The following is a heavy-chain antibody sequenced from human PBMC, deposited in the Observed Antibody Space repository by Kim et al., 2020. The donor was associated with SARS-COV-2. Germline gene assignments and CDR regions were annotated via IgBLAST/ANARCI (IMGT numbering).Heavy chain of an antibody. D-gene: IGHD3-10*01. CDR2: INHSGST. CDR3: ASRRDYYYGSGSYFGY. J-gene: IGHJ4*02. CDR1: GGSFSGYY. Sequence: SETLSLTCAVYGGSFSGYYWSWIRQPPGKGLEWIGEINHSGSTNYNPSLKSRVTISVDTSKNQFSLKLSSVTAADTAVYYCASRRDYYYGSGSYFGYWGQGTLVTVSS. V-gene: IGHV4-34*01.